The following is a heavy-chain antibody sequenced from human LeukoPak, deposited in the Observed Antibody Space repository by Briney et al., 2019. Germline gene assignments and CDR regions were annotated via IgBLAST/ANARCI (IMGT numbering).Heavy chain of an antibody. CDR3: ARAETTAGSY. CDR1: GVTVSSHY. D-gene: IGHD6-25*01. Sequence: QSGGSLRLPCAASGVTVSSHYMSWVRQAPGKGLEWVSVIYSNGGTSYAGSVKGRFIISRDTSKNTLYLQMNSLRAEDTAVYYCARAETTAGSYWGQGTLVTVSS. CDR2: IYSNGGT. J-gene: IGHJ4*02. V-gene: IGHV3-53*01.